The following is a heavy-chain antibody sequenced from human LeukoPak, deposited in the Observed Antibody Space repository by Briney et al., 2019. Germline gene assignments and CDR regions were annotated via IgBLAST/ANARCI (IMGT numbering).Heavy chain of an antibody. V-gene: IGHV2-5*02. Sequence: SGPTLVKPTQTLTLTCTFSGFSLNTRGMGVAWIRQPPGKALEWLALIYWDDDKRYNPSLRTRLTITKGTSQNQVVLTLTNMDPVDIATYFCAHRGPDYGDYPFDSWGQGSLVTVSS. CDR3: AHRGPDYGDYPFDS. D-gene: IGHD4-17*01. CDR1: GFSLNTRGMG. J-gene: IGHJ4*02. CDR2: IYWDDDK.